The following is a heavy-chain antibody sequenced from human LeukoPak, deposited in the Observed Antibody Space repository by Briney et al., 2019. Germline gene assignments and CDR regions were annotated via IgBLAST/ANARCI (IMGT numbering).Heavy chain of an antibody. Sequence: GGSLRLSCAASGFTFSSYAMTWVRQAPGKGLEWVSAISAGGGSTYYADSVKGRFTISRDNSKNTLYLQLNSLRAEDTAVYYCAKAGGWTNYFDYWGQGTLVTVSS. J-gene: IGHJ4*02. CDR3: AKAGGWTNYFDY. CDR2: ISAGGGST. D-gene: IGHD6-19*01. V-gene: IGHV3-23*01. CDR1: GFTFSSYA.